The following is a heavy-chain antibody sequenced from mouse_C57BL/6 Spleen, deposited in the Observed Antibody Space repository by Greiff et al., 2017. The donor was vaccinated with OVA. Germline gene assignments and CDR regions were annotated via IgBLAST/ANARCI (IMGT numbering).Heavy chain of an antibody. CDR3: SRPSNCDYFDY. Sequence: QVQLQQPGAELVKPGASVTLSCKASGYTFTSYWMHWVKQRPGQGLEWIGMIHPNSGSTNYNEKFKSKATLTVDKSSSTAYMQLSSLTSEDSAVYYGSRPSNCDYFDYWGQGTTLTVSS. CDR2: IHPNSGST. J-gene: IGHJ2*01. CDR1: GYTFTSYW. V-gene: IGHV1-64*01. D-gene: IGHD4-1*01.